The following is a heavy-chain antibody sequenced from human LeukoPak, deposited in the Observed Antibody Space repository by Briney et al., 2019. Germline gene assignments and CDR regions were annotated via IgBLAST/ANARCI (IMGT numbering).Heavy chain of an antibody. Sequence: PSETLSPTCAVSGGSISSGGYSWSWIRQPPGEGLALIGYIYHSGSTYYTPSLKSRVTISVDRSKHQFSMKLTSVTAAGPAVYDCARDAMVTGFDYWGQGTLVTVSS. V-gene: IGHV4-30-2*01. CDR3: ARDAMVTGFDY. CDR1: GGSISSGGYS. J-gene: IGHJ4*02. CDR2: IYHSGST. D-gene: IGHD5-18*01.